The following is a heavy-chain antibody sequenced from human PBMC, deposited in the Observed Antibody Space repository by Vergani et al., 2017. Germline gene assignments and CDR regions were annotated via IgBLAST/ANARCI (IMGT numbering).Heavy chain of an antibody. J-gene: IGHJ4*02. CDR1: GGSISSYY. CDR2: IYYSGST. Sequence: QVQLQESGPGLVKPSETLSLTCTVSGGSISSYYWSWIRQPPGKGLEWIGYIYYSGSTNYNPSLKSRVTISVDTSKNQFSLKLSSVTAADTAVYYCARGRPYVDIVATITLGIFFDYWGQGTLVTVSS. D-gene: IGHD5-12*01. V-gene: IGHV4-59*01. CDR3: ARGRPYVDIVATITLGIFFDY.